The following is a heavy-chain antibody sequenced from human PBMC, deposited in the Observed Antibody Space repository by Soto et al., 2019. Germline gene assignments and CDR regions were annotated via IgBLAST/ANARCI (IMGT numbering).Heavy chain of an antibody. CDR2: IIPIFGTA. Sequence: QVQLVQSGAEVKKPGSSVKVSCKASGGTFSSYAITWVRQAPGQGLEWMGGIIPIFGTANYAQKFQGRVTITADDSTSTAYMELSSLRAEDTAGYYCARDRGPSSGYYPYWFDPWGQGTLVTVSS. J-gene: IGHJ5*02. CDR3: ARDRGPSSGYYPYWFDP. V-gene: IGHV1-69*12. D-gene: IGHD3-22*01. CDR1: GGTFSSYA.